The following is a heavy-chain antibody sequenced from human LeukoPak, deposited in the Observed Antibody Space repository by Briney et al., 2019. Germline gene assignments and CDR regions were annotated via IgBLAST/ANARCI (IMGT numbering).Heavy chain of an antibody. D-gene: IGHD3-10*01. CDR2: ISWNSGSI. CDR1: GFTFDDYA. CDR3: AKAFREVYDAFDI. V-gene: IGHV3-9*01. Sequence: PGGSLRLSCAASGFTFDDYAMHWVRQAPGKGLEWVSGISWNSGSIGYADSVKGRFTISRDNAKNSLYLQVNSLRAEDTALYYCAKAFREVYDAFDIWGQGTMVTVSS. J-gene: IGHJ3*02.